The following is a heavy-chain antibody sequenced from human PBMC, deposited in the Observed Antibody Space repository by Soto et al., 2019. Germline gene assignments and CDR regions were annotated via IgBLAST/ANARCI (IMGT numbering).Heavy chain of an antibody. D-gene: IGHD5-18*01. J-gene: IGHJ4*02. CDR2: IWYDGSNK. Sequence: GGSLRLSCAASGFTFSSYGMHWVRQAPGKGLEWVAVIWYDGSNKYYADSVKGLFTISRDKSKNTLYVQMNSLRAEDTAVYYCARNVVDTAMGVHFDYWGQGTLVTVSS. V-gene: IGHV3-33*01. CDR1: GFTFSSYG. CDR3: ARNVVDTAMGVHFDY.